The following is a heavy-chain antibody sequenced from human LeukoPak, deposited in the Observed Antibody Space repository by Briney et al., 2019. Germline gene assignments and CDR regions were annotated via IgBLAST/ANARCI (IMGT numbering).Heavy chain of an antibody. CDR3: ARDLNYYGSGSYYTKPYNWFDP. CDR1: GDSISSGSYY. V-gene: IGHV4-61*02. J-gene: IGHJ5*02. D-gene: IGHD3-10*01. Sequence: SQTLSLTCTVSGDSISSGSYYWSWIRQPAGKGLEWIGRIYGRGGTNYNPSLKSRVTISVDTSKNQFSLKLGSVTAADTAVYYCARDLNYYGSGSYYTKPYNWFDPWGREPWSPSPQ. CDR2: IYGRGGT.